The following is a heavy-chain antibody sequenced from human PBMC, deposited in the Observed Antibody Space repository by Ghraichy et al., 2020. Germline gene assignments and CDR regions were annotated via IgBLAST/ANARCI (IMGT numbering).Heavy chain of an antibody. CDR3: ARASRVVRFYYYDGLDV. J-gene: IGHJ6*02. V-gene: IGHV3-48*02. Sequence: GGSLRLSCVGSGFTFGDYNMNWVRQSPGKGLEWVSYISSRSRAIFYADSVKGLFTVSRDNAQNSLFLQMKSLRDEDTAVYYCARASRVVRFYYYDGLDVWGQGTTGTVSS. D-gene: IGHD4-23*01. CDR1: GFTFGDYN. CDR2: ISSRSRAI.